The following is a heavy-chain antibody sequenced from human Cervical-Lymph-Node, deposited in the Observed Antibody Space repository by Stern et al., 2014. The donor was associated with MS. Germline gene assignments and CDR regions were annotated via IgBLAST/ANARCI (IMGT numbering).Heavy chain of an antibody. Sequence: QVQLVQSGAEVKKPGSSVKLSCKASGGTFSSYPIIWVRQAPGQGLEWMGRIITIVGTANYDQKFQGRVTISADGSLSMAYMELSRLRFEDTAVYYCASPVTLTVGAMDVWGQGTTVTVSS. CDR3: ASPVTLTVGAMDV. CDR2: IITIVGTA. CDR1: GGTFSSYP. V-gene: IGHV1-69*18. D-gene: IGHD4-17*01. J-gene: IGHJ6*02.